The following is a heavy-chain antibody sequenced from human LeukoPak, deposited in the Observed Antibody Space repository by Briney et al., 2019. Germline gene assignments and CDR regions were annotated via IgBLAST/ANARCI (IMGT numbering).Heavy chain of an antibody. J-gene: IGHJ4*02. CDR3: ARGLGNYYDSSGYYGY. Sequence: ASVKVSCKASGYTFTGYYMHWVRQAPGQGLEWMGWINPNSGGTNYAQKFQGRVTMTRDTSISTAYMELSRLRSDDTAVYYCARGLGNYYDSSGYYGYWGQGTLVTASS. D-gene: IGHD3-22*01. V-gene: IGHV1-2*02. CDR1: GYTFTGYY. CDR2: INPNSGGT.